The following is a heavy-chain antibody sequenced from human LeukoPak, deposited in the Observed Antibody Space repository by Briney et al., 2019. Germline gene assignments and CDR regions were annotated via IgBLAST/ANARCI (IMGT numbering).Heavy chain of an antibody. CDR3: ARELSPRDRKGYYFDY. CDR2: IYSSGST. J-gene: IGHJ4*02. CDR1: GGSISSGSYY. V-gene: IGHV4-61*02. D-gene: IGHD2-21*02. Sequence: SQTLSLTCTVSGGSISSGSYYWSWIRQPAGKALEWIGRIYSSGSTNYNPSLKSRVTISVDTSKNQFSLKLSSVTAADTAMYYCARELSPRDRKGYYFDYWGQGTLVTVSS.